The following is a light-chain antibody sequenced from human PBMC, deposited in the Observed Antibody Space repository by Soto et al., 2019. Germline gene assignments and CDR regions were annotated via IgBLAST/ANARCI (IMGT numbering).Light chain of an antibody. J-gene: IGKJ1*01. CDR3: QQFNNYPSWT. CDR2: DAS. V-gene: IGKV1D-13*01. Sequence: AIQLTKSPSSLSASIGDRVTITCRASQGISSALAWYQQKPGKTPKLLIYDASSLESGVPSRFSGTRSGTDFTLTISGLQPEESATYYCQQFNNYPSWTFGQGTKVEVK. CDR1: QGISSA.